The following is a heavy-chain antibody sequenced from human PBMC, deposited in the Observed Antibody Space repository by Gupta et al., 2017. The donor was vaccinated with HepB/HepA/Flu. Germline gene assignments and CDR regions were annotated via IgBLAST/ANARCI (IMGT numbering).Heavy chain of an antibody. V-gene: IGHV3-53*01. J-gene: IGHJ4*02. D-gene: IGHD3-10*01. CDR2: IHSGGDT. CDR3: ARDSPYYVDF. Sequence: EVQLVESGGGLIQPGGSLRLSCAASGFIVSNNYMSWVRQPPGKGLEWVSVIHSGGDTYYAESVKGRFTISRDNSKNTLYLQMNRLRVEDTAVYFCARDSPYYVDFWGQGTLVTVSS. CDR1: GFIVSNNY.